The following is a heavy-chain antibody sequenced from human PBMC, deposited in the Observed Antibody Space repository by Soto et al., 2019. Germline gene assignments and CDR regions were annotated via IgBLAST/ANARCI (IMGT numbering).Heavy chain of an antibody. D-gene: IGHD2-15*01. CDR3: AKGSVVVIAAIEFDY. CDR1: GFTFSSYA. CDR2: ISGNGGST. Sequence: PGGSLRLSCAAAGFTFSSYAMIWVRQAPGKGLEWVSTISGNGGSTYYADSVKGRFTISRDNSKNTLYLQMNSLRAEDTAIYYCAKGSVVVIAAIEFDYWGQGTLVTVSS. V-gene: IGHV3-23*01. J-gene: IGHJ4*02.